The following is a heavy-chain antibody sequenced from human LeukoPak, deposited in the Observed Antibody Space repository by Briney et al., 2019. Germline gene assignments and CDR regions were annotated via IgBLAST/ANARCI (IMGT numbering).Heavy chain of an antibody. CDR2: IHNSGST. D-gene: IGHD3-22*01. J-gene: IGHJ6*03. CDR3: ARVLYYYDSSGYYYYYYYMDV. V-gene: IGHV4-59*02. CDR1: GDSVSSNY. Sequence: SETLSLTRTVSGDSVSSNYWSWIRQPPGKGQEWIAYIHNSGSTNYNPSLKSRVTISVDTSKNQFSLKLSSVTAADTAVYYCARVLYYYDSSGYYYYYYYMDVWGKGTTVTVSS.